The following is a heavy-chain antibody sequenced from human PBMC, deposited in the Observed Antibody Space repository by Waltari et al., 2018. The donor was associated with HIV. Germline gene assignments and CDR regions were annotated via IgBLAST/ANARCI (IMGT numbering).Heavy chain of an antibody. J-gene: IGHJ4*02. V-gene: IGHV4-39*01. CDR2: IYYSGST. CDR3: ARMGQTDDILTGHHY. D-gene: IGHD3-9*01. CDR1: GCSISSRGSY. Sequence: QMHLQESGPGLVKPSETLSLPCTVSGCSISSRGSYWGWIRQPPEKGLEWIGSIYYSGSTYYTPSLKSRVIISVDTSKNQFSVKLSSVTAADTAVYYCARMGQTDDILTGHHYWGQGTLVTVSS.